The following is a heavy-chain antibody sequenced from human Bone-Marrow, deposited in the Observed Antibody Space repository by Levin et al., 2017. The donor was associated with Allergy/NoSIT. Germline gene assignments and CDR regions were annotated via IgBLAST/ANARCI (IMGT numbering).Heavy chain of an antibody. V-gene: IGHV3-23*01. CDR3: AKVKGDFWGGYAKLDY. J-gene: IGHJ4*02. Sequence: GGSLRLSCAASGFTFSSYAMSWVRQAPDKGLEWVSAISGDAATTYYADPVKGRFTISRDNFKRTLFLQMSSLRAEDTALYYCAKVKGDFWGGYAKLDYWGQGSLVTVSS. CDR2: ISGDAATT. CDR1: GFTFSSYA. D-gene: IGHD3-3*01.